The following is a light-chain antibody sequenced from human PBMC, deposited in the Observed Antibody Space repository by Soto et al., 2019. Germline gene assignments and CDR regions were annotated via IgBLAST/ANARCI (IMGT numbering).Light chain of an antibody. V-gene: IGLV2-14*01. CDR2: DVS. J-gene: IGLJ1*01. CDR1: SSVVGGYNY. CDR3: SSYTSSDTYV. Sequence: QSVLTQPASVSGSPGQSITISCIGASSVVGGYNYVSWYQRHPGKAPQLMIYDVSNRPSGVSNRFSGSKSGNTASLAISGLQAEDEADYYCSSYTSSDTYVFGTGTKVTV.